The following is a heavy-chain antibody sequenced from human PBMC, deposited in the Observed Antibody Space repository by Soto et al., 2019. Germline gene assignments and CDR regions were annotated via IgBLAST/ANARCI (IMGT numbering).Heavy chain of an antibody. Sequence: QVQLVESGGGVVQPGRSLRLSCAASGFTFSSYGMHWVRQAPGKGLEWVAVISYDGSNKYYADSVKGRFTISRDNSKNTLYPEMNSLRAEDTAVYYCAKAPTLWFGELANWGQGTLVTVSS. J-gene: IGHJ4*02. D-gene: IGHD3-10*01. CDR3: AKAPTLWFGELAN. CDR2: ISYDGSNK. V-gene: IGHV3-30*18. CDR1: GFTFSSYG.